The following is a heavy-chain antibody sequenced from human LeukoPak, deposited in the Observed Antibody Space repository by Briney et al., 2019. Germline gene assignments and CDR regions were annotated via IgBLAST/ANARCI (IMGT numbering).Heavy chain of an antibody. J-gene: IGHJ3*02. V-gene: IGHV1-8*01. CDR3: ARGARGAAAADDPFDI. D-gene: IGHD6-13*01. Sequence: ASVKVSCKASGFTFTSHDYNWVRQATGQGLEWMGWMNPNSGNTGYAQKFQGRVTMTRDTSINTAYMELSSLSSEDTAVYYCARGARGAAAADDPFDIWGQGTVVTVSS. CDR2: MNPNSGNT. CDR1: GFTFTSHD.